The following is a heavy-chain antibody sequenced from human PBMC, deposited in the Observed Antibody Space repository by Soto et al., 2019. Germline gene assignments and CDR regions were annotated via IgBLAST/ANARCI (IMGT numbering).Heavy chain of an antibody. CDR2: IYYSGST. V-gene: IGHV4-39*01. CDR3: ARSPYGGNFMPYNWFDP. CDR1: GGSISSSSYY. D-gene: IGHD4-17*01. Sequence: SETLSLTCTVSGGSISSSSYYWGWIRQPPGKGLEWIGSIYYSGSTYYNPSLKSRVTISVDTSKNQFSLKLSSVTAADMAVYYCARSPYGGNFMPYNWFDPWGQGTLVT. J-gene: IGHJ5*02.